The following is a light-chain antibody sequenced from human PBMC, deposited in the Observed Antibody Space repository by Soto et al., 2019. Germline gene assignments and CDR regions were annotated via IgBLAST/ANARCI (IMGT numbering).Light chain of an antibody. J-gene: IGKJ1*01. Sequence: DIQMTQSPSTLSGSVGDRVTITCRASQTISSWLAWYQQKPGKAPKLLIYKASTLKSGVPSRFSGSGSGTEFTLTITSLQSEDVAVYYCQQYNDWPPWTFGQGTKVDI. CDR2: KAS. CDR1: QTISSW. CDR3: QQYNDWPPWT. V-gene: IGKV1-5*03.